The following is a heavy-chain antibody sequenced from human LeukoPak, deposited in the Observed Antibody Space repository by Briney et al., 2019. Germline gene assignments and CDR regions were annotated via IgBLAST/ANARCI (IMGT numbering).Heavy chain of an antibody. CDR1: GYTFTAFY. CDR3: ARGWNGGSLNWFDP. V-gene: IGHV1-2*02. CDR2: INPNRGGL. J-gene: IGHJ5*02. Sequence: GASVKVSCKASGYTFTAFYIHWVRQAPGQGLEWMGWINPNRGGLKFAQKYQDRVTMTRDTSISTAYMELSGLRSDDTAVYYCARGWNGGSLNWFDPWGQGTLVTVSS. D-gene: IGHD1-26*01.